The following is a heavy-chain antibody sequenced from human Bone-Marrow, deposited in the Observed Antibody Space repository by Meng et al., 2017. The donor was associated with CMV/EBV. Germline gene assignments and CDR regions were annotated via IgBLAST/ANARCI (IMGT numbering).Heavy chain of an antibody. D-gene: IGHD1-26*01. J-gene: IGHJ4*02. CDR2: IYGGGNT. V-gene: IGHV3-66*01. Sequence: EVQLVESGGGLVQPGGSLRLSCAASGFTVSSNYMSWVRQAPGKGLEWVSVIYGGGNTYYTDSVKGRFTISRDNSKNTLYLQMNSLRAEDTAVYYCARDPGATVNWGQGTLVTGSS. CDR3: ARDPGATVN. CDR1: GFTVSSNY.